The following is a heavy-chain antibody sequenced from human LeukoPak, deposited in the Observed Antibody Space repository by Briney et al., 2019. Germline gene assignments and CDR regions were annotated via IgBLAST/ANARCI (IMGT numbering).Heavy chain of an antibody. CDR2: INPNSGGT. CDR3: AHKRPYGSGIPWGWFDP. Sequence: ASVKVSCKASGYTFTGYYMHWVRQAPGQGLEWMGWINPNSGGTNYAQKFQGRVTMTRDTSISTAYMELSRLRSDDTAVYYCAHKRPYGSGIPWGWFDPWGQGTLVTVSS. V-gene: IGHV1-2*02. D-gene: IGHD3-10*01. J-gene: IGHJ5*02. CDR1: GYTFTGYY.